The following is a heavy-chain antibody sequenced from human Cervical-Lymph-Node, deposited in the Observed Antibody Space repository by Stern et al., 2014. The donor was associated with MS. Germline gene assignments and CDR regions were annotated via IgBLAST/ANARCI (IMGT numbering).Heavy chain of an antibody. D-gene: IGHD3-22*01. CDR2: INPNSGGS. CDR1: GYTFPGYY. V-gene: IGHV1-2*06. J-gene: IGHJ3*02. CDR3: ARSTTMIAVDRKVSFDI. Sequence: VQLVESGAEVKKPGASVKVSCKASGYTFPGYYMHWVRQAPGQGLEWMGRINPNSGGSNYAQKFQGRVTMTRDTSITTVYMELRRLRSDDTAAYYCARSTTMIAVDRKVSFDIWGQGTMVTVSS.